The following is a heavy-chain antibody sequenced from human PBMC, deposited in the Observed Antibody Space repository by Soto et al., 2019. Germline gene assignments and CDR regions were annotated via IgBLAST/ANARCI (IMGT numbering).Heavy chain of an antibody. V-gene: IGHV2-5*02. Sequence: SGPTLVNPTQTLTLTCTFSGFSLSTSGVGVGWIRQPPGKALEWLALIYWDDDKRYSPSLKSRLTITKDTSKNQVVRTMTNMDPVDTATYYCAHRRGIGYSSSWYIDYWGQGTLVTVSS. CDR1: GFSLSTSGVG. D-gene: IGHD6-13*01. CDR2: IYWDDDK. J-gene: IGHJ4*02. CDR3: AHRRGIGYSSSWYIDY.